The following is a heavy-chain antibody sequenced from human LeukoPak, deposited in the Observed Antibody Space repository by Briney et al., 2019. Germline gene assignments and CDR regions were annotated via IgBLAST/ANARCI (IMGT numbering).Heavy chain of an antibody. CDR3: ARVPPQYYGDINSWFDP. CDR1: GYTFTGYY. D-gene: IGHD4-17*01. V-gene: IGHV1-2*02. CDR2: INPNSGAT. J-gene: IGHJ5*02. Sequence: ASLKVSCKASGYTFTGYYMHWVRQAPGQGLEWMGWINPNSGATNYAQKFQGRVIMARDTSISTAYMELSRLRSDDTAVYYCARVPPQYYGDINSWFDPWGRGTGVRVS.